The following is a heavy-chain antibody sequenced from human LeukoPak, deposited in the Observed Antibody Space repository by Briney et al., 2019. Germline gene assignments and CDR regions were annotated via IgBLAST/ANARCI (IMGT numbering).Heavy chain of an antibody. V-gene: IGHV5-51*01. CDR2: IYPGDSET. Sequence: GESLKISCKGLGYSSTSYWIAWVRQLPGKGLEWMGIIYPGDSETIYSPSFQGQVTISADRSIGTAYLQWSSLKASDTAIYYCACHNYYTGALDPWGQGTLVTVSS. J-gene: IGHJ5*02. D-gene: IGHD3-10*01. CDR1: GYSSTSYW. CDR3: ACHNYYTGALDP.